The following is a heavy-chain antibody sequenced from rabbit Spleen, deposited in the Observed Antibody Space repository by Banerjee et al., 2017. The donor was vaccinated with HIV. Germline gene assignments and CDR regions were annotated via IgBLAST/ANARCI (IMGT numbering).Heavy chain of an antibody. V-gene: IGHV1S45*01. Sequence: LEESGGGLVQPEGSLALTCKASGFSFSNKDVMCWVRQAPGKGLELIACIYTSSGRIVYATWATGRFTISKTSSTTVTLHVTSLTAADTATYFCARGSATMTMVIIGFYLSLWGQGTLVTVS. CDR1: GFSFSNKDV. CDR2: IYTSSGRI. J-gene: IGHJ4*01. D-gene: IGHD2-1*01. CDR3: ARGSATMTMVIIGFYLSL.